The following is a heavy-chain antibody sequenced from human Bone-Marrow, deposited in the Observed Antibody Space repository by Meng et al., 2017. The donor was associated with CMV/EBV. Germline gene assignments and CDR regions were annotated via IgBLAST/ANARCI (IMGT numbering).Heavy chain of an antibody. D-gene: IGHD6-13*01. V-gene: IGHV3-23*01. J-gene: IGHJ6*02. CDR2: ISGSGGST. Sequence: GGSLRLSCAASGFTFSSYAMCWVRQAPGKGLEWVSAISGSGGSTYYADSVKGRFTISRDNSKNTLYLQMNSLRAEDTAVYYCAKEEYSSSWYGYYGMDVWGQGTTVTVSS. CDR3: AKEEYSSSWYGYYGMDV. CDR1: GFTFSSYA.